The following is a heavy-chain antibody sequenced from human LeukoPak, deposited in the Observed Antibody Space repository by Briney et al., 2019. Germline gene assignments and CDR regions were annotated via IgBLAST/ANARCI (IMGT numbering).Heavy chain of an antibody. CDR1: GGTFSSYA. D-gene: IGHD6-19*01. CDR2: IIPILGIA. J-gene: IGHJ5*02. V-gene: IGHV1-69*04. CDR3: ARVPGVAGPAGWFDP. Sequence: ASVKVACKASGGTFSSYAISWVRQAPGQGLEWMGRIIPILGIANYAQKFQGRVTITADKSTSTAYMELSSLRSEDTAVYYCARVPGVAGPAGWFDPWGQGTLVTVSS.